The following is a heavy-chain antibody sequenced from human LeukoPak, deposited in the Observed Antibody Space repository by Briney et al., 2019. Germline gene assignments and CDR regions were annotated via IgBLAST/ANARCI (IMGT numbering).Heavy chain of an antibody. J-gene: IGHJ4*02. D-gene: IGHD2-2*03. CDR3: ARDGYCRSSNCQFDY. Sequence: GSLRLSCAASGFTFSSYSMSWVRQAPGKGLEWVANIKQDGSEKYYVDSVKGRFTISRDNAKNSLYLQMNSLRAEDTAVYYCARDGYCRSSNCQFDYWGQGTLVTVSS. V-gene: IGHV3-7*01. CDR1: GFTFSSYS. CDR2: IKQDGSEK.